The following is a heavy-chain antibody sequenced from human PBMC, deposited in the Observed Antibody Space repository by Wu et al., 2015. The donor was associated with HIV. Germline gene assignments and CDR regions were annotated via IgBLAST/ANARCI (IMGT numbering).Heavy chain of an antibody. V-gene: IGHV1-2*02. D-gene: IGHD5-12*01. CDR3: ARGWSSSGYDANFDY. CDR1: GYTFSDYN. J-gene: IGHJ4*02. Sequence: QVQLVQSGAEVKKPGAPVKVSCKASGYTFSDYNIHWVRQAPGQGLQWMGWINPKSGGTNYAQKFQGRVTMTSDTSINTAYMELSRLRSDDTAVYYCARGWSSSGYDANFDYWGQGTRGHRLL. CDR2: INPKSGGT.